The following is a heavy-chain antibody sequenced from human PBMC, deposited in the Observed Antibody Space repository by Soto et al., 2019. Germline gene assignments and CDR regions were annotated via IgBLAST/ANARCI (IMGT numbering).Heavy chain of an antibody. J-gene: IGHJ4*02. Sequence: GASVKVSCKASGGTFSSYAISWVRQAPGQGLEWMGGIIPIFGTANYAQKFQGRVTITADESTSTAYMELSSLRSEDTAVYYCARVGLGVVVTALFDYWGQGTLVTVSS. CDR1: GGTFSSYA. CDR2: IIPIFGTA. V-gene: IGHV1-69*13. CDR3: ARVGLGVVVTALFDY. D-gene: IGHD2-21*02.